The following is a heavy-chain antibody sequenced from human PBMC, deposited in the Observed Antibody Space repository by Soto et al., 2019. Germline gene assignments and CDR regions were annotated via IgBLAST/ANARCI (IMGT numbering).Heavy chain of an antibody. CDR2: IYSGGST. V-gene: IGHV3-53*01. Sequence: PGGSLRLSCAASGFTVSSNYMSWVRQAPGKGLEWVSVIYSGGSTYYADSVKGRFTISRDNAKNSLYLQMNSLRAEDTAVYYCARDQYGSGSYENWFDPWGQGTLVTVSS. J-gene: IGHJ5*02. CDR1: GFTVSSNY. D-gene: IGHD3-10*01. CDR3: ARDQYGSGSYENWFDP.